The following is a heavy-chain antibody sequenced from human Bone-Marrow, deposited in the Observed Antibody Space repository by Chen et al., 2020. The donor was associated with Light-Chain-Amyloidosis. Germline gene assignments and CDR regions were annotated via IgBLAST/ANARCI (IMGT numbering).Heavy chain of an antibody. J-gene: IGHJ4*02. CDR1: GGSIMSSSSF. CDR2: IYYSGST. CDR3: ARDWYDYVWGSYRYPFDY. D-gene: IGHD3-16*02. Sequence: QLQLQESGPRLVKSSGTLSLTCTVSGGSIMSSSSFWGWLRQAPGKGLEWIGSIYYSGSTYYNPSLKSRVTISVDTSKNQFSLKLSSVTAADTAVYYCARDWYDYVWGSYRYPFDYWGQGTLVTVSS. V-gene: IGHV4-39*07.